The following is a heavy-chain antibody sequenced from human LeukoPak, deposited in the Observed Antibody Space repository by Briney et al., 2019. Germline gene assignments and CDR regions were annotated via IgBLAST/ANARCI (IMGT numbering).Heavy chain of an antibody. J-gene: IGHJ3*02. CDR3: ARYRFVVGATDSFDI. Sequence: PGGSLRLSCAASGFTFSSYCMNWVRQAPGKGLEWVSFISTSSSYIHYADSVKGRFTISRDNARNSLYLQMNSLRAEDTALYYCARYRFVVGATDSFDIWGQGTMVTVSS. V-gene: IGHV3-21*01. CDR1: GFTFSSYC. D-gene: IGHD1-26*01. CDR2: ISTSSSYI.